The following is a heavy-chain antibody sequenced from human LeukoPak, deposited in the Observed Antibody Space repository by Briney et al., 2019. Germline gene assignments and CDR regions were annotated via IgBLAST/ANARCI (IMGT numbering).Heavy chain of an antibody. J-gene: IGHJ4*02. CDR3: ARGVPIDY. CDR1: GGSIRSYY. CDR2: IYYSGST. D-gene: IGHD3-10*01. V-gene: IGHV4-59*01. Sequence: LETLSLTCTVSGGSIRSYYWSWIRQPPGKGLEWIGYIYYSGSTNYNPSLKSRVTISVDTSKNQFSLKLSSVTAADTAVYYCARGVPIDYWGQGTLVTVSS.